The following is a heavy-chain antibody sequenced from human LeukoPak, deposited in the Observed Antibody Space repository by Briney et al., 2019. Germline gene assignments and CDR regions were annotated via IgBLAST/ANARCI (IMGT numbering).Heavy chain of an antibody. Sequence: PSGTLSLTCAVSGGSISSSDWWTWVRQPPGEGLEWIGEIYHSGSTKYNPSLKSRVTISVDTSKNQFSLKVNSVTAADTAVYYCVRSKSGTYGWFDPWGQGTLVTVSS. CDR2: IYHSGST. V-gene: IGHV4-4*02. CDR3: VRSKSGTYGWFDP. J-gene: IGHJ5*02. D-gene: IGHD4-17*01. CDR1: GGSISSSDW.